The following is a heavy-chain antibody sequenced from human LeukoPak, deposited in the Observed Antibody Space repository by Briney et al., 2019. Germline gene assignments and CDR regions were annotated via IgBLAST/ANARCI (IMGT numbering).Heavy chain of an antibody. CDR3: ARDGAATVAGYAFDI. D-gene: IGHD6-19*01. V-gene: IGHV4-61*02. Sequence: SQTLSLTCTVSGGSISSGSYYWSWIRQPVGEGLEWIGRIYTSGSTNYNPPLKSRVTISVDKSKNQFSLKLISLTAADTAVYYCARDGAATVAGYAFDIWGQGTMVTVSS. CDR1: GGSISSGSYY. CDR2: IYTSGST. J-gene: IGHJ3*02.